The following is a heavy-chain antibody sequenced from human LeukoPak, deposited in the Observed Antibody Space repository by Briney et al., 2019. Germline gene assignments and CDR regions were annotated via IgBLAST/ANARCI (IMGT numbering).Heavy chain of an antibody. CDR3: ASSYGSGSYYLFDY. CDR2: IYHSGST. D-gene: IGHD3-10*01. V-gene: IGHV4-30-2*01. Sequence: SQALSLTCAVSGGSISSGDYSWSWIRQPPGKGLEWIGYIYHSGSTYYNPSLKSRVTISVDTSKNQFSLKLSSVTAADTAVYYCASSYGSGSYYLFDYWGQGTLVTVSS. J-gene: IGHJ4*02. CDR1: GGSISSGDYS.